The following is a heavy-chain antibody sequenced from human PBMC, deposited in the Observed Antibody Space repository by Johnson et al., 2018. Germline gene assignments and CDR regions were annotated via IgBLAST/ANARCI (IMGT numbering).Heavy chain of an antibody. D-gene: IGHD3-22*01. J-gene: IGHJ4*02. CDR3: AKEPSSIVVLAFHI. Sequence: VQLWETGGGVVQPGRSLRLSCVASGFSFSIYAVHWVRQAPGNGLEWVAFLSYDGSQTNYVDPVRGRFTISRDNSKNTLYLQMNSPKAEDTAVYYCAKEPSSIVVLAFHIWGQGTLVTVSS. CDR2: LSYDGSQT. V-gene: IGHV3-30-3*01. CDR1: GFSFSIYA.